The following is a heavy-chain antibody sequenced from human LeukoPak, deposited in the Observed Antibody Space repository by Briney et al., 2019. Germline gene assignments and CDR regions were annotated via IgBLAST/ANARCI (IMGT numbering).Heavy chain of an antibody. Sequence: ASETLSLTCTVSGGSFSSYYCSWIRQPPGKGLEWIGYVYYSRSTNYNPSLKSGSTNYNPSLKSRVTISVDTSKNQFSLKLSSVTAADTAVYYCARVRGYSYGIPDNWGQGTLVTVSS. D-gene: IGHD5-18*01. CDR1: GGSFSSYY. CDR2: VYYSRSTNYNPSLKSGST. CDR3: ARVRGYSYGIPDN. J-gene: IGHJ4*02. V-gene: IGHV4-59*01.